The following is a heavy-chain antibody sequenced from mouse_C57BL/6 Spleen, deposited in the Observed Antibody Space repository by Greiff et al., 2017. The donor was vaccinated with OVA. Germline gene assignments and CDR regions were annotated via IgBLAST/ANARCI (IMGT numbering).Heavy chain of an antibody. Sequence: QVQLKESGAELARPGASVKMSCKASGYTFTSYTMHWVKQRPGQGLEWIGYINPSSGYTKYNQKFKDKATLTADKSSSTAYMQLSSLTSEDSAVYYCAREGSTLDYWGQGTTLTVSS. J-gene: IGHJ2*01. D-gene: IGHD5-1*01. CDR1: GYTFTSYT. V-gene: IGHV1-4*01. CDR2: INPSSGYT. CDR3: AREGSTLDY.